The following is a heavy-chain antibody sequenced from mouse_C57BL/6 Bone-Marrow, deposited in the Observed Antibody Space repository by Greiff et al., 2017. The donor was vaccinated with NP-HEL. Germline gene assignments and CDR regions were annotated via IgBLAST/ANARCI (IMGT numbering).Heavy chain of an antibody. CDR3: TTGYYGRRGY. CDR1: GFNIKDDY. CDR2: IDPENGDT. Sequence: EVQRVESGAELVRPGASVKLSCTASGFNIKDDYMPWVKQRPEQGLEWIGWIDPENGDTEYASKFQGKATITTDTSSNTAYLQLSSLTSEDTAVYYCTTGYYGRRGYWGQGTTLTVSS. D-gene: IGHD1-1*01. V-gene: IGHV14-4*01. J-gene: IGHJ2*01.